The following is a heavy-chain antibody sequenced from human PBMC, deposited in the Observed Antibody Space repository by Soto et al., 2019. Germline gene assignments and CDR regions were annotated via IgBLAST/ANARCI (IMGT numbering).Heavy chain of an antibody. CDR3: ARFTWIQLWSHFDY. CDR2: INHSGST. V-gene: IGHV4-34*01. CDR1: GGSFSGYY. Sequence: QVQLQQWGAGLLKPSETLSLACAVYGGSFSGYYWSWIRQPPGKGLEWIGEINHSGSTNYNPSLKSRVTISVDTSKNQFSLKLSSVTAADTAVYYCARFTWIQLWSHFDYWGRGTLVTVSS. D-gene: IGHD5-18*01. J-gene: IGHJ4*02.